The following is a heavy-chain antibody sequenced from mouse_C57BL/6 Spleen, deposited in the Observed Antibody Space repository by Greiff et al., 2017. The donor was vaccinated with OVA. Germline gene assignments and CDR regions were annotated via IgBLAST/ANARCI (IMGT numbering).Heavy chain of an antibody. V-gene: IGHV1-22*01. CDR2: INPNNGGT. CDR3: ARSYYVDWYFDV. CDR1: GYTFTDYN. D-gene: IGHD2-10*01. J-gene: IGHJ1*03. Sequence: EVQLQQSGPELVKPGASVKMSCKASGYTFTDYNMHWVKQSHGKSLEWIGYINPNNGGTSYNQKFKGKATLTVNKSSSTAYMELRSLTSEDSAVYYCARSYYVDWYFDVWGTGTTVTVSS.